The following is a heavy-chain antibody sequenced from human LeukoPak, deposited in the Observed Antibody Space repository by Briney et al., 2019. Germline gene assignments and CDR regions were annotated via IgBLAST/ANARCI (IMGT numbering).Heavy chain of an antibody. CDR2: ISSSGSTI. CDR1: GFTFSSYG. V-gene: IGHV3-48*04. Sequence: GGSLRLSCAASGFTFSSYGMSWVRQAPGKGLEWVSYISSSGSTIYYADSVKGRFTISRDNAKNSLYLQMNSLRAEDTAVYYCARGVYYYDSSGYAYWGQGTLVTVSS. D-gene: IGHD3-22*01. CDR3: ARGVYYYDSSGYAY. J-gene: IGHJ4*02.